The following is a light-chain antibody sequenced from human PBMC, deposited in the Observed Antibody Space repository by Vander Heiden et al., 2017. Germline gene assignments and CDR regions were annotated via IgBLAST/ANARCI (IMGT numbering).Light chain of an antibody. CDR3: LQDHVFPWT. CDR1: QDIGTE. J-gene: IGKJ1*01. CDR2: AVS. V-gene: IGKV1-6*01. Sequence: ANQMPQSPSSLSASVGDRVTITCRASQDIGTELAWYQQKPGKAPKFLISAVSSLEGGVPSRFSGSGFGTDFTLTITSLQPEDSATYYCLQDHVFPWTLGQGTKVEVK.